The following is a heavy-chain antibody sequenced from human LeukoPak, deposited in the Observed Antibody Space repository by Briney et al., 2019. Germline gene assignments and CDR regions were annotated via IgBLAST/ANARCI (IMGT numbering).Heavy chain of an antibody. CDR3: ARDPYNGYYGDDYYYYMDV. V-gene: IGHV3-21*01. J-gene: IGHJ6*03. CDR1: GFTFSSYN. CDR2: ITRDTIYT. Sequence: GGSLRLSCAASGFTFSSYNMNWVRQTPGKGLEWVPSITRDTIYTFYADSVKGRFTISRDNAKNSLSLQMNSLRAEDTAVYYCARDPYNGYYGDDYYYYMDVWGKGTTVTISS. D-gene: IGHD4-17*01.